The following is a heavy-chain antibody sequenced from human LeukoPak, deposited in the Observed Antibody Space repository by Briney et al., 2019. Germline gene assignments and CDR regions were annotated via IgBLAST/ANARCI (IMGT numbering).Heavy chain of an antibody. D-gene: IGHD6-13*01. J-gene: IGHJ6*04. Sequence: GGSLRLSCAASGFTFSSYWMHWVRQAPGKGLVWVSRINSDGSSTSYADSVKGRFTTSRDNAKNTLYLQMNSLRAEDTAVYYCARVHTAQLAPGVYYYYSMDVWGKGTTVTVSS. CDR1: GFTFSSYW. CDR2: INSDGSST. V-gene: IGHV3-74*01. CDR3: ARVHTAQLAPGVYYYYSMDV.